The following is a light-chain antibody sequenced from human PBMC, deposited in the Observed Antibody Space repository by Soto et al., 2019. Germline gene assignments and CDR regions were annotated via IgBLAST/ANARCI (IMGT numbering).Light chain of an antibody. Sequence: IVMTQSPATLSVSPGERATLSCRASQSINSNLAWYQQKPGQAPRLLMFRASIRATGFPARFSGRGSGTEFNIPISSLQSEDSAIYYCQQYNNWPRATFGGGTKVEIK. CDR2: RAS. CDR1: QSINSN. V-gene: IGKV3-15*01. J-gene: IGKJ4*01. CDR3: QQYNNWPRAT.